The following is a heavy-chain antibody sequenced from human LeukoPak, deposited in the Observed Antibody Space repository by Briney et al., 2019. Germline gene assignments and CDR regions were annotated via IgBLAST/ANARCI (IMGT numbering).Heavy chain of an antibody. V-gene: IGHV5-51*01. CDR2: IYPGDSDT. D-gene: IGHD5-24*01. Sequence: GESLKISCKGSGYSFTSYWIGWVRQMPGKGLEWMGIIYPGDSDTRYSPSFQGQVTISADKSISTAYLQWSSLKASDTAMYYCARQRRDGYNSADAFDIRGQGTMVTVSS. CDR3: ARQRRDGYNSADAFDI. J-gene: IGHJ3*02. CDR1: GYSFTSYW.